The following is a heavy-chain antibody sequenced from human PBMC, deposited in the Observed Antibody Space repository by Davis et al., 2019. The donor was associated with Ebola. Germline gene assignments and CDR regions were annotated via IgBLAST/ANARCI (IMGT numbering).Heavy chain of an antibody. CDR1: GYTFNRYG. CDR2: ISAYNGNT. V-gene: IGHV1-18*01. J-gene: IGHJ5*02. CDR3: ARVYYDFWSGYPNWFDP. Sequence: ASVKVSCKTSGYTFNRYGISWVRQAPGQGLEWMGWISAYNGNTNYAQKLQGRVTMTTDTSTSTAYMELRSLRSDDTAVYYCARVYYDFWSGYPNWFDPWGQGTLVTVSS. D-gene: IGHD3-3*01.